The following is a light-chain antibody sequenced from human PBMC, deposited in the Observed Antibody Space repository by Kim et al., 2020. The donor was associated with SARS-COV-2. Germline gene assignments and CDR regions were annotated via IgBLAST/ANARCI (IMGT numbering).Light chain of an antibody. CDR1: SLRTYY. V-gene: IGLV3-19*01. J-gene: IGLJ2*01. CDR3: NSRDKNDIVL. Sequence: SSELTQDPAVSVALGQTVRITCQGDSLRTYYTTWFQQKPGQAPIVVFYGKNNRPSGIPDRFSGSSSGNTASLTITATQAGDEADYYCNSRDKNDIVLFGG. CDR2: GKN.